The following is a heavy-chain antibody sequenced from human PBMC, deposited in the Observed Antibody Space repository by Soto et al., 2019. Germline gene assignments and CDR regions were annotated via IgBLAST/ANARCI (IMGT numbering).Heavy chain of an antibody. D-gene: IGHD3-16*01. J-gene: IGHJ4*02. CDR1: GYTFTNFG. Sequence: QVQLVQSGAEVKKPGASVKVSCKASGYTFTNFGISWVRQAPGQGLEWMGWISAYNGNTNYAQKFQGRVTMTTDTATSTAYMEVRSVRFGATSVYYWARGGAQIDCWGQGTLVSVSS. V-gene: IGHV1-18*01. CDR3: ARGGAQIDC. CDR2: ISAYNGNT.